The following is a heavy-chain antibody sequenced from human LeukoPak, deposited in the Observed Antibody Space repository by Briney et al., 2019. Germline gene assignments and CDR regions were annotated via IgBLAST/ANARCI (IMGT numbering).Heavy chain of an antibody. J-gene: IGHJ6*03. Sequence: ASVKVSCKLSEDTLIQLSVHWVRQAPGKGLEWMGGFDPEHAETVYAQKFQGRVSMTEDRSTGTAYMEMRSLTSADTAVYYCATVFQQRGYYYMDVWGTGTTVTVSS. CDR1: EDTLIQLS. D-gene: IGHD5-18*01. V-gene: IGHV1-24*01. CDR2: FDPEHAET. CDR3: ATVFQQRGYYYMDV.